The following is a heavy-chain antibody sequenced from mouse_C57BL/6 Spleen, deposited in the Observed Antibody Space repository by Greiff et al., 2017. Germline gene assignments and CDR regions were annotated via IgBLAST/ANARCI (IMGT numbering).Heavy chain of an antibody. CDR2: IYPGSGST. CDR1: GYTFTSYW. J-gene: IGHJ2*01. CDR3: ARSGYYDGSPYYFDY. Sequence: QVQLQQPGAELVKPGASVKMSCKASGYTFTSYWITWVKQRPGQGLEWIGDIYPGSGSTNYNEKFKSKATLTVDTSSSAAYMQLSSRTSEDSAVYYCARSGYYDGSPYYFDYWGQGTTLTVSS. D-gene: IGHD1-1*01. V-gene: IGHV1-55*01.